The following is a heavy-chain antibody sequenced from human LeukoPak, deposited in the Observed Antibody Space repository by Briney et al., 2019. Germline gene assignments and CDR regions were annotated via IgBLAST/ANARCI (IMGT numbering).Heavy chain of an antibody. CDR2: ISSSSSYI. CDR3: ARRRDYYGSGSLEMRTPDYYYYYMDV. Sequence: PGGSLRLSCAASGSTFSSYSMNWVRQAPGKGLEWVSSISSSSSYIYYADSVKGRFTISRDNAKNSLYLQMNSLRAEDTAVYYCARRRDYYGSGSLEMRTPDYYYYYMDVWGKGTTVTVSS. D-gene: IGHD3-10*01. CDR1: GSTFSSYS. J-gene: IGHJ6*03. V-gene: IGHV3-21*01.